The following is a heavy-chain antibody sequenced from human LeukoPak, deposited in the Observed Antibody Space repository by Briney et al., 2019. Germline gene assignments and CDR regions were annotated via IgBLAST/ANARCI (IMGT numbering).Heavy chain of an antibody. Sequence: PSETLSLTCTVSGGSISSYYWSWIRQPPGKGLEWIGYIYYSGSTNYNSSLKSRVTISVDTSKNQFSLNLNSVTAADTAVYYCARTIRGYSYGPFDYWGQGTLVTVSS. CDR3: ARTIRGYSYGPFDY. CDR1: GGSISSYY. V-gene: IGHV4-59*08. J-gene: IGHJ4*02. CDR2: IYYSGST. D-gene: IGHD5-18*01.